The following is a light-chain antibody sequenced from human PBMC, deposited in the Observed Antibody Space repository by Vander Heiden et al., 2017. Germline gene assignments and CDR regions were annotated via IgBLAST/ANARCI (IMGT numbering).Light chain of an antibody. CDR2: TAS. V-gene: IGKV1-12*01. CDR3: QQAHSTPLT. J-gene: IGKJ4*01. Sequence: DIQMTQSPSSVSASVGDRVTITCRASQAISSWVAWYQHKPGKAPKLLIYTASTLQSGVPSRFSGSASGTEFTLTISSLQPEDFATYFCQQAHSTPLTFGAGTKVEIK. CDR1: QAISSW.